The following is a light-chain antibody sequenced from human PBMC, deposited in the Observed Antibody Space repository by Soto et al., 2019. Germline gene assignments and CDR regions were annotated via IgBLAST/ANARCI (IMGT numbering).Light chain of an antibody. CDR2: DAS. CDR3: QQRSNWLFT. CDR1: QSIKSD. V-gene: IGKV3-11*01. Sequence: ENVLTQSPATLSLSPGERGTLSCRASQSIKSDLAWYQQKPGQAPRLLIFDASRRATGIPARFSGTGSGTDFNLTISSLEPEDFAFYYCQQRSNWLFTFGPGTKVDLK. J-gene: IGKJ3*01.